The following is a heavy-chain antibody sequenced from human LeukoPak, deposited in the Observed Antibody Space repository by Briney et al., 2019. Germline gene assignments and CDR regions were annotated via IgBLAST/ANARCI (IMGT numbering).Heavy chain of an antibody. CDR2: IYASGVT. CDR1: GGSISGFY. V-gene: IGHV4-4*07. D-gene: IGHD2-15*01. J-gene: IGHJ4*02. CDR3: ARSILHSGGSCCWYYFDY. Sequence: PSETLSLTCTVSGGSISGFYWSWIRQSAGEELEWIGRIYASGVTLYNPSLASRVTMSVDTSKNQFSLKLSSVTAADTAVYYCARSILHSGGSCCWYYFDYWGQGTLVTVSS.